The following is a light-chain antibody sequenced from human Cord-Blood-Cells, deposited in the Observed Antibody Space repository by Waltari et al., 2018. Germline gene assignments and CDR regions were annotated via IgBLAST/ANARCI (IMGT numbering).Light chain of an antibody. CDR3: QQYDNLYT. V-gene: IGKV1-33*01. CDR2: DAS. J-gene: IGKJ2*01. Sequence: ASVGDRVTITCQASQDISNYLNWYQQKPVKAPKLLIYDASNLETGVPSRFSGSGSGTDFTFTISSLQPEDIATYYCQQYDNLYTFGQGTKLEIK. CDR1: QDISNY.